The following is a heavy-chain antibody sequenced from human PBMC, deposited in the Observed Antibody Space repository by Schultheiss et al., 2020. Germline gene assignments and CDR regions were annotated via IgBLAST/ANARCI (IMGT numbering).Heavy chain of an antibody. Sequence: GGSLRLSCAASGFTFSSYSMNWVRQAPGKGLEWVSSISSSSSYIYYADSVKGRFTISRDNAKNSLYLQMNSLRAEDTAVYYCARDPRSLNWHFDLWGRGTLVTVSS. CDR2: ISSSSSYI. CDR3: ARDPRSLNWHFDL. V-gene: IGHV3-21*01. CDR1: GFTFSSYS. J-gene: IGHJ2*01.